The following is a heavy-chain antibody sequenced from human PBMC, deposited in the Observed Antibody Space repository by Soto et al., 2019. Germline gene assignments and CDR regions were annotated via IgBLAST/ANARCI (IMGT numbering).Heavy chain of an antibody. CDR1: GYTFTSYG. CDR2: ISAYNGNT. CDR3: ARDNYYDSSGYSDDAFDI. V-gene: IGHV1-18*01. D-gene: IGHD3-22*01. J-gene: IGHJ3*02. Sequence: VQLVQSGAEVKKPGASVKVSCKASGYTFTSYGISWVRQAPGQGLEWMGWISAYNGNTNYAQKLQGRVTMTTDTSTSTAYMELRSLRSDDTAVYYCARDNYYDSSGYSDDAFDIWGQGTMVTVSS.